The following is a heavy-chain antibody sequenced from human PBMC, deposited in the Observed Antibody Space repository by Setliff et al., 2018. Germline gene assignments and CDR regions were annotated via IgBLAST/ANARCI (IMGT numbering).Heavy chain of an antibody. J-gene: IGHJ4*02. D-gene: IGHD3-22*01. CDR2: INNSGST. CDR1: GGSFSGYY. V-gene: IGHV4-34*01. CDR3: ARESRYYYDNLGTLDY. Sequence: ETLSLTCAVYGGSFSGYYWSWIRQPPGKGLEWIGEINNSGSTNYNPSLKSRVTISVDTSKNQFSLKLSSVTAADTAVYYCARESRYYYDNLGTLDYWGQGTLVTVSS.